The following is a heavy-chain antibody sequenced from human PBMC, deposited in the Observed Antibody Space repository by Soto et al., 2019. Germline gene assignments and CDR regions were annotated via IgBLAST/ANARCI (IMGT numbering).Heavy chain of an antibody. D-gene: IGHD5-12*01. CDR2: ISAYNGNT. CDR3: ARDLGREWLNNFEY. J-gene: IGHJ4*02. Sequence: ASVKISCKASGYTFTSYGISWVRQAPGQGLEWMGWISAYNGNTNYAQKLQGRVTMTTDTSTSTAYMELRSLRSDDTAVYYCARDLGREWLNNFEYWGEGTLVTVS. CDR1: GYTFTSYG. V-gene: IGHV1-18*01.